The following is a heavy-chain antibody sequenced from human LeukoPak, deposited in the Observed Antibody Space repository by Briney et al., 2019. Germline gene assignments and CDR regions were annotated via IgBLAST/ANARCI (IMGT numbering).Heavy chain of an antibody. J-gene: IGHJ5*02. CDR1: GGSINIYY. CDR3: ARLKGGP. CDR2: IDNTGST. V-gene: IGHV4-59*08. D-gene: IGHD3-16*01. Sequence: SETLSLTCTVSGGSINIYYWSWIRQPPGKGLEWIGYIDNTGSTNYNPSLKSRVTISIDTSKNQFSLKLNSVTAADTAVYYCARLKGGPWGQGTLVTVSS.